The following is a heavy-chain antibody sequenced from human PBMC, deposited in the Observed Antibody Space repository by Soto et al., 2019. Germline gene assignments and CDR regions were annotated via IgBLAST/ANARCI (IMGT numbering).Heavy chain of an antibody. CDR3: AKDLYSSSYSPNWFDP. Sequence: PGGSLRLSCAASGFTFSSYAMSWVRQAPGKGLEWVSAISGSGGSTYYADSVKGRFTISRDNSKNTLYLQMNSLRAEDTAVYYCAKDLYSSSYSPNWFDPWGQGTLVTVSS. V-gene: IGHV3-23*01. CDR2: ISGSGGST. D-gene: IGHD6-6*01. J-gene: IGHJ5*02. CDR1: GFTFSSYA.